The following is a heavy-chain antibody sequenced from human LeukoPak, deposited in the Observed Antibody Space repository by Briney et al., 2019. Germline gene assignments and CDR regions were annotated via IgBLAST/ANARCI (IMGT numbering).Heavy chain of an antibody. CDR2: ISSSISYI. Sequence: GAMRLSCAASGFTFSSYSMNWVRQAPGKGLEWVSSISSSISYIYYADSVKGRFTISRDNAKNSLYLQMNSLRAEDTAVYYCANPRLAAPFDYWGQGTLVTVSS. CDR1: GFTFSSYS. J-gene: IGHJ4*02. CDR3: ANPRLAAPFDY. D-gene: IGHD6-19*01. V-gene: IGHV3-21*04.